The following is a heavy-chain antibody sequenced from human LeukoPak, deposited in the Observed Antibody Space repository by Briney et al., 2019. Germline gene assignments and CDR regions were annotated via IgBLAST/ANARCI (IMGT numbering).Heavy chain of an antibody. CDR2: LYYSGTT. Sequence: SETLSLTCTVSGGSISSYYWSWIRQPPGKGLEWIGYLYYSGTTNYNPSLQSRVTISVDTSKTQFSLKLTSVTAADTAVYYCARSYSRSSPYFDYWGQGSLVTVSS. D-gene: IGHD6-6*01. J-gene: IGHJ4*02. CDR3: ARSYSRSSPYFDY. CDR1: GGSISSYY. V-gene: IGHV4-59*01.